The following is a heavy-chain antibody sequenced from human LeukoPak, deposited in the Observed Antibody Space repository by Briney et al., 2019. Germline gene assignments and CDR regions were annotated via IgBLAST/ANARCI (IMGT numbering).Heavy chain of an antibody. Sequence: GGSLRLSCAASGFTLSSYGMHWVRQAPGKGLEWVAVIWYDGSNKYYADSVKGRFTISRDNSKNTLYLQMNSLRAEDTAVYYCAGVEDGYNGFDYWGQGTLVTVSS. V-gene: IGHV3-33*01. CDR1: GFTLSSYG. CDR3: AGVEDGYNGFDY. J-gene: IGHJ4*02. CDR2: IWYDGSNK. D-gene: IGHD5-24*01.